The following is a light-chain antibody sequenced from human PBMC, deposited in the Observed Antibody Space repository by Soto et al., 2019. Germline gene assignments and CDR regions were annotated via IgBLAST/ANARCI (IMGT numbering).Light chain of an antibody. J-gene: IGKJ4*01. CDR3: QQSYSTPFT. CDR1: QSISNS. V-gene: IGKV1-39*01. Sequence: DIQLTQSPSSLSASVGDRVTISCRASQSISNSLNWYQKKTGKAPNLLIYGTSGLHSGVPSRFSGSGSGTDFTLTISSLQRGDFATYYCQQSYSTPFTFGGGTKVDIK. CDR2: GTS.